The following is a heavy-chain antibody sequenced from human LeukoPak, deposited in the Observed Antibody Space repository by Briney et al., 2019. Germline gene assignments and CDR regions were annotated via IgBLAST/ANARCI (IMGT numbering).Heavy chain of an antibody. CDR2: INHSGSA. CDR3: ARFTGYCSGTSCYPNAFDI. J-gene: IGHJ3*02. D-gene: IGHD2-2*01. CDR1: GGSFSGYY. V-gene: IGHV4-34*01. Sequence: PSETLSLTCAVYGGSFSGYYWSWIRQPPGKGLEWLGEINHSGSANYNPSLKSRVTISLDTSKNQVSLKLSSVTAADTALYYCARFTGYCSGTSCYPNAFDIWGQGTMVTVSS.